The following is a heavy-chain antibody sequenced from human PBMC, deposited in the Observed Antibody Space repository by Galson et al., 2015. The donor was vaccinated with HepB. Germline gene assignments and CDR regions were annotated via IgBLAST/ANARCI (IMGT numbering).Heavy chain of an antibody. V-gene: IGHV3-74*01. CDR1: GFTFSSYW. D-gene: IGHD6-13*01. CDR2: INSDGSST. CDR3: ARALGYSSSWDDAFDI. J-gene: IGHJ3*02. Sequence: SLRLSCAASGFTFSSYWMHWVRHAPGKGLVWVSRINSDGSSTSYADSVKGRFTMFRDNAKNTLYLQMNSLRAEDTAVYYCARALGYSSSWDDAFDIWGQGTMVTVSS.